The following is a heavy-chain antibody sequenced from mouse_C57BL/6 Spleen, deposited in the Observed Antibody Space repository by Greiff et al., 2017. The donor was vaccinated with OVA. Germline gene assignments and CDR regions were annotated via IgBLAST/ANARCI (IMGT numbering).Heavy chain of an antibody. CDR3: TRANYSNYDAMDY. CDR2: ISSGGDYI. V-gene: IGHV5-9-1*02. Sequence: DVMLVESGEGLVKPGGSLKLSCAASGFTFSSYAMSWVRQTPEKRLEWVAYISSGGDYIYYADTVKGRFTISRDNARNTLYLQMSSLKSEDTAMYYCTRANYSNYDAMDYWGQGTSVTVSS. J-gene: IGHJ4*01. CDR1: GFTFSSYA. D-gene: IGHD2-5*01.